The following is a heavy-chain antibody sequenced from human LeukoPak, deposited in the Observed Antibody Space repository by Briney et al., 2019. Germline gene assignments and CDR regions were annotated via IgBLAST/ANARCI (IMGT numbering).Heavy chain of an antibody. J-gene: IGHJ6*02. CDR1: GYTFTSYG. Sequence: SVKVSCKASGYTFTSYGISWVRQAPGQGLEWMGGIIPIFGTANYAQKFQGRVTITADESTSTAYMELSSLRSEDTAVYYCARGSGGYPHYYGMDVWGQGTTVTVSS. V-gene: IGHV1-69*13. CDR2: IIPIFGTA. CDR3: ARGSGGYPHYYGMDV. D-gene: IGHD2-15*01.